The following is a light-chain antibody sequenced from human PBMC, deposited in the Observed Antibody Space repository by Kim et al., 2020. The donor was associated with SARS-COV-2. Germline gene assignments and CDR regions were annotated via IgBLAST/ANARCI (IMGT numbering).Light chain of an antibody. CDR2: GAS. J-gene: IGKJ4*01. Sequence: EIVLTQSPGTLSLSPGERATLSCSASQSVSSSYLAWYQQKPGQAPRLLIYGASSRATGIPDRFSGSGSGTDFTLTISRLEPEDFAVYYCQQYSSSPPRTFGGETKVDIK. CDR3: QQYSSSPPRT. V-gene: IGKV3-20*01. CDR1: QSVSSSY.